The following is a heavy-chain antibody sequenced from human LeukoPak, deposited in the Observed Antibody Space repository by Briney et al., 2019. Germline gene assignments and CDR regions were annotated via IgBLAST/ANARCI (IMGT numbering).Heavy chain of an antibody. CDR1: GYTFTSYG. D-gene: IGHD3-22*01. J-gene: IGHJ3*02. V-gene: IGHV1-18*01. CDR3: ARDSALGGRLYYYDSSGYSAFDI. Sequence: ASVKVSCKASGYTFTSYGISWVRQAPGQGLEWMGWISAYNGNTNYAQKLQGRVTMTTDTSTSTAYMELRSLRSDDTAVYYCARDSALGGRLYYYDSSGYSAFDIWGQGTMVTVSS. CDR2: ISAYNGNT.